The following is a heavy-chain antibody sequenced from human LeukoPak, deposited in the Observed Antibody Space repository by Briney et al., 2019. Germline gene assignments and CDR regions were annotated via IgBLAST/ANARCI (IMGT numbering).Heavy chain of an antibody. CDR2: INSDGSST. Sequence: GGSLRLSCAASGFTFSNYWIHWVRQAPGKGLVWVSRINSDGSSTSYADSVKGRFTISRDNAKNTLYLQMNSLRAEDTAVYYCARVSSGSYFGYYYYYMDVWGKGTTVTVSS. V-gene: IGHV3-74*01. D-gene: IGHD1-26*01. CDR3: ARVSSGSYFGYYYYYMDV. J-gene: IGHJ6*03. CDR1: GFTFSNYW.